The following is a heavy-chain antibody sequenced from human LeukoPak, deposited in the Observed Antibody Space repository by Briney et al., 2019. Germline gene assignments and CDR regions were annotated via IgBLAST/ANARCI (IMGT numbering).Heavy chain of an antibody. CDR1: GFTFSSYA. CDR3: RPDSAWGAFDI. D-gene: IGHD7-27*01. V-gene: IGHV3-23*01. Sequence: GGSLRLSCAASGFTFSSYAMSWVRQAPGKGLEWVSAISGSGGSTYYADSVKGRFTISRDNAKNSLYLQMNSLRAEDTAVYYCRPDSAWGAFDIWGQGTMVTVSS. J-gene: IGHJ3*02. CDR2: ISGSGGST.